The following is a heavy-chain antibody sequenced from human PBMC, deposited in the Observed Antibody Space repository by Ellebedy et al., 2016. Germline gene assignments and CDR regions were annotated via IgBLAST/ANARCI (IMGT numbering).Heavy chain of an antibody. D-gene: IGHD3-10*01. V-gene: IGHV4-34*01. J-gene: IGHJ4*02. Sequence: SETLSLXXAVYGGSFSGYYWSWIRQPPGKGLEWIGEINHSGSTNYNPSLKSRVTISVDTSKNQFSLKLSSVTAADTAVYYCARGDGYGVPKQIFDYWGQGTLVTVSS. CDR2: INHSGST. CDR3: ARGDGYGVPKQIFDY. CDR1: GGSFSGYY.